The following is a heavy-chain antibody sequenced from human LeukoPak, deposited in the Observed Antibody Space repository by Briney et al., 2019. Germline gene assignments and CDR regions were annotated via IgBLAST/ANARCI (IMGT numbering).Heavy chain of an antibody. CDR1: GGSFSGYY. J-gene: IGHJ4*02. Sequence: SETLSLTCAVYGGSFSGYYWSWIRQPPGKGLEWIGEINRSGSTNYNPSLKSRVTISVDTSKNQFSLKLSSVTAADTAVYYCASYTVVTRIPYWGQGTLVTVSS. V-gene: IGHV4-34*01. D-gene: IGHD4-23*01. CDR2: INRSGST. CDR3: ASYTVVTRIPY.